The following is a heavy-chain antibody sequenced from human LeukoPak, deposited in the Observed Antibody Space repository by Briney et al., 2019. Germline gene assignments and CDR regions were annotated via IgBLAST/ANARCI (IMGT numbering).Heavy chain of an antibody. J-gene: IGHJ4*02. CDR3: ARARGQGYRSPTSCLPLDY. Sequence: GGSLRLSCAASGFTFSSYAMSWVRQAPGKGLEWVSTISGSGGSTYYADSVKGRFTISRDNSKNTLYLQMNSLRAEDTAVYYCARARGQGYRSPTSCLPLDYWGQGTLVTVSS. D-gene: IGHD2-2*01. CDR1: GFTFSSYA. V-gene: IGHV3-23*01. CDR2: ISGSGGST.